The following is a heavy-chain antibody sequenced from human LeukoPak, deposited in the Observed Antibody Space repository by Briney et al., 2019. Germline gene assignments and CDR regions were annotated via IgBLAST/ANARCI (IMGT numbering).Heavy chain of an antibody. D-gene: IGHD1-14*01. Sequence: ETLSLTCAVYGGSFSGYYWSWIRQPPGKGLEWVSAISGSGGSTYYADSVKGRFTISRDNSKNTLYLQMNSLRAEDTAVYYCAKEVTVPGYYYYYMDVWGKGTTVTISS. V-gene: IGHV3-23*01. CDR1: GGSFSGYY. CDR3: AKEVTVPGYYYYYMDV. J-gene: IGHJ6*03. CDR2: ISGSGGST.